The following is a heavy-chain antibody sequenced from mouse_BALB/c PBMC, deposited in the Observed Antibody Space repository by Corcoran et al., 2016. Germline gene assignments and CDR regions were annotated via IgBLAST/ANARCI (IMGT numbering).Heavy chain of an antibody. CDR1: GFNIKDTY. CDR2: IDPANGNT. D-gene: IGHD4-1*01. Sequence: EVQLQQSGAELVKPGASVKLSCTASGFNIKDTYMHWVKQRPEQGLEWIGRIDPANGNTKYDPKFQGKATITADTSSNTAYLQLSSLTSEDPAVYYCANWDWYFDVWGAGTTATVSS. J-gene: IGHJ1*01. CDR3: ANWDWYFDV. V-gene: IGHV14-3*02.